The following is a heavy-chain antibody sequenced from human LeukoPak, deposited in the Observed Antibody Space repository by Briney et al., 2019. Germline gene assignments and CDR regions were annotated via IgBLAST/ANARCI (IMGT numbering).Heavy chain of an antibody. V-gene: IGHV1-69*13. CDR2: IIPIFGTA. Sequence: SAKVSCKASGGTFSSYAISWVRQAPGQGLEWMGGIIPIFGTANYAQKFQGRVTITADESTSTAYMELSSLRSEDTAVYYCARGGGYVPLNDAFDIWGQGTMVTVSS. D-gene: IGHD5-12*01. CDR3: ARGGGYVPLNDAFDI. CDR1: GGTFSSYA. J-gene: IGHJ3*02.